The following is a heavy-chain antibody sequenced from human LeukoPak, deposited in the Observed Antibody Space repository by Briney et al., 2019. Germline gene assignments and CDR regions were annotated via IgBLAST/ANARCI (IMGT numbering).Heavy chain of an antibody. D-gene: IGHD3-10*01. V-gene: IGHV3-48*03. CDR2: ISSSGSTI. CDR1: GFTFSSYE. CDR3: ARVSWFGELNWFDP. J-gene: IGHJ5*02. Sequence: PGGSLRLSCAASGFTFSSYEMNWVRQAPGKGLEWVSYISSSGSTIYYADSVKGRFTISRDNAKNSLYLQMNSLRAEDTAVYYCARVSWFGELNWFDPWGQGTLVTVSS.